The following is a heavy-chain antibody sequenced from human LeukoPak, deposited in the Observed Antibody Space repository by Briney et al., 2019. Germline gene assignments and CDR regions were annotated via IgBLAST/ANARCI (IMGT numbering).Heavy chain of an antibody. Sequence: DSVKVSCKASGYTFTGYYMHWVRQAPGQGLEWMGWINPNSGGTHYAQKFQGRVTVTRDTSISTTYMDLSRLRSDDTAVYYCARKGEDYGDYDYWGQGTLVTVSS. V-gene: IGHV1-2*02. CDR2: INPNSGGT. CDR1: GYTFTGYY. J-gene: IGHJ4*02. CDR3: ARKGEDYGDYDY. D-gene: IGHD4-17*01.